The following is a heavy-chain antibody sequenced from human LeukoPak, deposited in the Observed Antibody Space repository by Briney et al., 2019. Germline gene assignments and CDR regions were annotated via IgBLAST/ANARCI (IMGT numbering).Heavy chain of an antibody. V-gene: IGHV3-11*04. CDR1: GFTFSDYY. Sequence: GGSLRLPCAASGFTFSDYYMSWIRQAPGKGLEWVSYISSSGNSIYYADSVKGRFTISRDNAKNSLYLQMNNLRAEDTAVYFCAREIGLRIDFWGQGTLVTVSS. CDR2: ISSSGNSI. CDR3: AREIGLRIDF. D-gene: IGHD5/OR15-5a*01. J-gene: IGHJ4*02.